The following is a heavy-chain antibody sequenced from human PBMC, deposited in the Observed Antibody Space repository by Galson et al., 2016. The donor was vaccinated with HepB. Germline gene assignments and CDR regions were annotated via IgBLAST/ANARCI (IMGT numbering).Heavy chain of an antibody. Sequence: SLRLSCAASGFTFSRYNMNWVRLAPGKGLEWVSSVSSGGDYIDYADSVKGRFTISRDNAKNSLYLQMKSLRVEDTAFYYCARPISGTSLSDFDYWGQGILVTVSS. CDR1: GFTFSRYN. D-gene: IGHD1-20*01. J-gene: IGHJ4*02. CDR2: VSSGGDYI. V-gene: IGHV3-21*06. CDR3: ARPISGTSLSDFDY.